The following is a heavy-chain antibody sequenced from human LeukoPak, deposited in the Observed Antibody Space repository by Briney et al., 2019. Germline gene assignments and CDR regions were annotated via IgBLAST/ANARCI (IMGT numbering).Heavy chain of an antibody. Sequence: PGRSLRLSCAASGFTFSNYAMHWVRQAPGKGLEWVAVISYDGSNKYYADSVKGRFTISRDNSKNTLYLQMNSLRAEDTAVYYCARDHSYFWSSFDYWGQGTLVTVSS. CDR3: ARDHSYFWSSFDY. CDR1: GFTFSNYA. V-gene: IGHV3-30-3*01. CDR2: ISYDGSNK. D-gene: IGHD3-3*01. J-gene: IGHJ4*02.